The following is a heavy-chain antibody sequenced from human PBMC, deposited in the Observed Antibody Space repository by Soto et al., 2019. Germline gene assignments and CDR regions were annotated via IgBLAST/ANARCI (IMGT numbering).Heavy chain of an antibody. CDR2: IYSGGST. CDR3: ARGLYGDVGGNYYYYRDG. CDR1: GFTVSSNY. J-gene: IGHJ6*03. Sequence: EVQLVESGGGLVQPGGSLRLSCAASGFTVSSNYMSWVRQAPGKGLEWVSVIYSGGSTYYADSVKGRFPISRHNSKNTPELQMNSLGAEDTAVYYCARGLYGDVGGNYYYYRDGWGKGTTVTVSS. V-gene: IGHV3-53*04. D-gene: IGHD4-17*01.